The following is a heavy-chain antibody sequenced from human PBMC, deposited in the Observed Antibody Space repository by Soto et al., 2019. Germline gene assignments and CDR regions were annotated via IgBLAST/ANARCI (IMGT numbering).Heavy chain of an antibody. CDR3: AKDHLREYSTAEPGY. Sequence: QVQLVESGGGVVQPGTSMRLSCAASGFTFSNYGMHRVRQAPGKGLEWVVLISYDGSYQYYADSVKGRFNVSRDNSKNTLYLQMTSRRAEDTAVYYCAKDHLREYSTAEPGYWGQGTLVTVSS. CDR2: ISYDGSYQ. CDR1: GFTFSNYG. J-gene: IGHJ4*02. D-gene: IGHD6-6*01. V-gene: IGHV3-30*18.